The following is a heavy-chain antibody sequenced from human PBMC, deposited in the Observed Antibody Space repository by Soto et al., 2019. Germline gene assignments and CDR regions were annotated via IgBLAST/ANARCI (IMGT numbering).Heavy chain of an antibody. Sequence: LRLSCAASGFIFSSYSMNWVRQAPGKGLEWVSSISRTSNYIYYTDSVKGRFTISRDNAKNSIYLQMNSLRAEDTATYYCASGVFGLVSPVIGGYWGQGTLVTVSS. V-gene: IGHV3-21*01. J-gene: IGHJ4*02. CDR3: ASGVFGLVSPVIGGY. CDR1: GFIFSSYS. D-gene: IGHD3-3*01. CDR2: ISRTSNYI.